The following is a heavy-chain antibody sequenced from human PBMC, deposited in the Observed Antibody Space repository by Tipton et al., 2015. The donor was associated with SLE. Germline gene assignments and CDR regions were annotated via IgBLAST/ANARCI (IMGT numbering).Heavy chain of an antibody. Sequence: TLSLTCTVSGDSINGYYWTWIRQPPGKGLEWVGYVYSSGFSDYNPSLRSRVTISLDTSKNQFSLRLSSATAADTAVYYCARVGHGFDDSGYNSQYSYDMDVWGKGTSVTVSS. CDR3: ARVGHGFDDSGYNSQYSYDMDV. D-gene: IGHD3-22*01. CDR1: GDSINGYY. J-gene: IGHJ6*03. CDR2: VYSSGFS. V-gene: IGHV4-59*01.